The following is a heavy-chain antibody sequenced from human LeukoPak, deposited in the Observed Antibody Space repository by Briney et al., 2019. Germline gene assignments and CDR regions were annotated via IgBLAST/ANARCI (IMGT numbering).Heavy chain of an antibody. V-gene: IGHV1-46*01. CDR2: INPSGGST. Sequence: GASVKVSCKASGYTFTSYYMHWVRQAPGQGLEWMGIINPSGGSTSYAQKLQGRVTMTTDTSTSTAYMELRSLRSDDTAVYYCARESDDFWSGYSLPDYWGQGTLVTVSS. CDR1: GYTFTSYY. CDR3: ARESDDFWSGYSLPDY. J-gene: IGHJ4*02. D-gene: IGHD3-3*01.